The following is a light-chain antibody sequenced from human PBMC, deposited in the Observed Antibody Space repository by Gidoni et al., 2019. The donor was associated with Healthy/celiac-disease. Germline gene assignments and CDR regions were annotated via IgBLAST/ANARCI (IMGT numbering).Light chain of an antibody. CDR2: DAS. CDR3: QQYASSPLT. V-gene: IGKV3-20*01. CDR1: QSANTY. Sequence: EIVLAQSPGTLSLTPGERATLSCRASQSANTYLAWYQQRPGQTPRLLIFDASSRATGIPDRFSGSGSGTDFTLTIIRLEPQDFAVYYCQQYASSPLTFXXXTRLEIK. J-gene: IGKJ5*01.